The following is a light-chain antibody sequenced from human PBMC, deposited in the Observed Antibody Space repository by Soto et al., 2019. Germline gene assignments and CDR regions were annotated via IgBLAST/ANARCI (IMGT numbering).Light chain of an antibody. V-gene: IGKV1-39*01. CDR2: AAS. CDR3: QQSYSTPLT. Sequence: DIQMTQSPSSLSASVGDRVTITCRASQSISGYLNWYQQKPGKAPNLLIYAASSLQSGVPSRFSGSESGTDFTLTISSLQPEDFATYYCQQSYSTPLTFGGGTKVEIK. J-gene: IGKJ4*01. CDR1: QSISGY.